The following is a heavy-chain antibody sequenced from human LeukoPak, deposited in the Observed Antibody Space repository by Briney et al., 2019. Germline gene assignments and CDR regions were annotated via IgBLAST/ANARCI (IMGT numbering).Heavy chain of an antibody. V-gene: IGHV3-21*01. CDR1: GFTFSSYS. Sequence: PGGSLRLSCAASGFTFSSYSMNWVRQAPGKGLEWVSSISSSSSYIYYADSVKGRFTISRDNAKNSLYLQMNSLRAEDTAVYYCARDRYSTSWYSAYFQHWGQGTLVTVSS. D-gene: IGHD6-13*01. CDR3: ARDRYSTSWYSAYFQH. J-gene: IGHJ1*01. CDR2: ISSSSSYI.